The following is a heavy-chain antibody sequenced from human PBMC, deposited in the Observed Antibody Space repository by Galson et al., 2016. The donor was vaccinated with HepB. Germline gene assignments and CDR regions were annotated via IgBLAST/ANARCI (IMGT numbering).Heavy chain of an antibody. V-gene: IGHV3-7*01. D-gene: IGHD6-25*01. CDR2: IKQDGSEK. CDR1: GFTFRTYW. J-gene: IGHJ6*02. CDR3: ARSPRLAYYYYAMDV. Sequence: SLRLSCAASGFTFRTYWMNWVRQAPGRGLEWVANIKQDGSEKYYVDSVKGRFTISRDNAKNSLYLQMNSLRAEDTAVYYCARSPRLAYYYYAMDVWGQGTTVTVPS.